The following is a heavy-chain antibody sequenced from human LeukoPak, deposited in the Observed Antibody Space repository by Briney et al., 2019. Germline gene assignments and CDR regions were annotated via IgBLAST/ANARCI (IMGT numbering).Heavy chain of an antibody. CDR1: GGSISSSSNY. J-gene: IGHJ5*02. CDR2: MSYSGTT. CDR3: ARQLFRPKASNPDWFDP. V-gene: IGHV4-39*01. D-gene: IGHD1-26*01. Sequence: SETLSLTCTVSGGSISSSSNYWGWIRQPPGKGLEWIGSMSYSGTTYYNASLKSRVTISVDTSKNQFSLKLSSVTAADTAVFYCARQLFRPKASNPDWFDPWGQGTLVTVSS.